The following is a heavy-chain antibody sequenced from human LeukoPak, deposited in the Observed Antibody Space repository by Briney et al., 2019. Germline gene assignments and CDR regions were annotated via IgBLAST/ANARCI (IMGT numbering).Heavy chain of an antibody. CDR3: ARVGDHFHWNLDL. Sequence: GGSLRLSCAGSGFTFSSYAMSWVRQAPGKGLEWVSIIYSGGTTYYADSVKGRFTISRDTSKNTLSLQMNSLRAEDTAVYFCARVGDHFHWNLDLWGRGTLVTVSS. J-gene: IGHJ2*01. CDR1: GFTFSSYA. CDR2: IYSGGTT. D-gene: IGHD3-3*02. V-gene: IGHV3-53*01.